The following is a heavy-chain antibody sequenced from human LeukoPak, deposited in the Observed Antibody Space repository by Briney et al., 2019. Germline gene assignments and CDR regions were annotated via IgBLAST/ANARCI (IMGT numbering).Heavy chain of an antibody. D-gene: IGHD5-18*01. J-gene: IGHJ4*02. V-gene: IGHV1-69*05. Sequence: ASVKASCKASGGTFNNYAFSWVRQAPGQGLDWMGGIIPMFGTVSYAQKFQGRVTVTTDASTDTVYMELSSLKFEDTALYYCARDHSGYSLGYALYYFDYWGQGTLVTVSS. CDR2: IIPMFGTV. CDR3: ARDHSGYSLGYALYYFDY. CDR1: GGTFNNYA.